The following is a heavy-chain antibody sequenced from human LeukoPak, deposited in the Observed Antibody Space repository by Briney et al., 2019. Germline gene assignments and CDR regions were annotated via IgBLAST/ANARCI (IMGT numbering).Heavy chain of an antibody. V-gene: IGHV4-39*01. CDR2: LYHSGST. CDR3: VRHDGRGGATMGAFDS. J-gene: IGHJ5*01. D-gene: IGHD4/OR15-4a*01. CDR1: GDSISSSSYY. Sequence: SETLSLTCTVTGDSISSSSYYWGWIRQPPGKGLEWIGSLYHSGSTYHNPSLKSRVTISVVTSKDQFTLQLNSVTAADTAVYYCVRHDGRGGATMGAFDSWGQGSLVTVSS.